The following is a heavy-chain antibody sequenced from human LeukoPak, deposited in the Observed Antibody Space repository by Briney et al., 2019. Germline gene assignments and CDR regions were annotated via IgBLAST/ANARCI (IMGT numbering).Heavy chain of an antibody. CDR3: ARERSIGSLDY. D-gene: IGHD1-26*01. CDR2: ISGSGGST. Sequence: GGFLRLSCAASGFTFSSYAMSWVRQAPGKGLEWVSAISGSGGSTYYADSVKGRFTISRDNSKNSLYLQMNSLRAEDTAVYYCARERSIGSLDYWGQGTLVTVSS. J-gene: IGHJ4*02. V-gene: IGHV3-23*01. CDR1: GFTFSSYA.